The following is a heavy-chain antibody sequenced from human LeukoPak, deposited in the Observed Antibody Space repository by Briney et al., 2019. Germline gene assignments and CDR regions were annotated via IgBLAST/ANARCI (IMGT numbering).Heavy chain of an antibody. CDR3: ARDQRRAPTYFDY. D-gene: IGHD6-25*01. Sequence: GASVKVSCKASGYTFTGYYMHWVRQAPGQGLEWMGWINPNSGGTNYAQKFQGRVTMTRDTSISTAYMELSRLRSDDTAVYYCARDQRRAPTYFDYWGQGTLVTVSS. CDR1: GYTFTGYY. CDR2: INPNSGGT. V-gene: IGHV1-2*02. J-gene: IGHJ4*02.